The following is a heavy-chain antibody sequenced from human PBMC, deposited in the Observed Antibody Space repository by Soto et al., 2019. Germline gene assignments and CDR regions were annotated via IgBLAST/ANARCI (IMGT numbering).Heavy chain of an antibody. J-gene: IGHJ4*02. D-gene: IGHD5-12*01. CDR2: ISSDGRTT. Sequence: QPGGSLRLSCAASGFTLSGYWMHWVRQVPGKGLVWVSRISSDGRTTNYADSVGGRFTISRDNAKNTLYVQMNSLRAEDTAVYYCVRGNSGYGNFDYWGQGTLVTVSS. CDR3: VRGNSGYGNFDY. CDR1: GFTLSGYW. V-gene: IGHV3-74*01.